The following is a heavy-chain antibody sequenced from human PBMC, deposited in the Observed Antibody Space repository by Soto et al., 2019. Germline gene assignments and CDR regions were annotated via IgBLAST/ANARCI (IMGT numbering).Heavy chain of an antibody. CDR3: AREGGAVSIAARIAYYYYYYGMDV. J-gene: IGHJ6*02. V-gene: IGHV3-21*01. CDR2: ISSSSSYI. D-gene: IGHD6-6*01. CDR1: GFTFSSYS. Sequence: EVQLVESGGGLVKPGGSLRLSCAASGFTFSSYSMNWVRQAPGKGLEWVSSISSSSSYIYYADSVKGRFTISRDNAKNSLYLQMNSLRAEDTAVYYCAREGGAVSIAARIAYYYYYYGMDVWGQGTTVTVSS.